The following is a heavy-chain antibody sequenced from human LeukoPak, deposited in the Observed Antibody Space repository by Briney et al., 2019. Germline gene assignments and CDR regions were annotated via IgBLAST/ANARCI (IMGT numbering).Heavy chain of an antibody. Sequence: GGSLRLSCAASGFTFSSYAMHWVRQAPGKGLEWVAVISYDGSNKYYADSVKGRFTISRDNSKNTLYLQMNSLRAEDTAVYYCARDLLIAAAGTYWFDPWGQGTLVTVSS. J-gene: IGHJ5*02. D-gene: IGHD6-13*01. V-gene: IGHV3-30*04. CDR3: ARDLLIAAAGTYWFDP. CDR1: GFTFSSYA. CDR2: ISYDGSNK.